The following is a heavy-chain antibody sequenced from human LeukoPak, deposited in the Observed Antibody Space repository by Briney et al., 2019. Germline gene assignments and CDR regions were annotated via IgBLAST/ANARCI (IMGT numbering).Heavy chain of an antibody. J-gene: IGHJ6*03. CDR3: ARVGRYSYGYYYYYYMDV. V-gene: IGHV4-39*07. CDR2: FSCSGST. D-gene: IGHD5-18*01. Sequence: SETLSLTCTVSGGSISSYYWSWIRQPPGKGLEWIGSFSCSGSTYYNPSLKSRVTISVDTSKNQFSLRLSSVTAADTAVYYCARVGRYSYGYYYYYYMDVWGKGTTVTVSS. CDR1: GGSISSYY.